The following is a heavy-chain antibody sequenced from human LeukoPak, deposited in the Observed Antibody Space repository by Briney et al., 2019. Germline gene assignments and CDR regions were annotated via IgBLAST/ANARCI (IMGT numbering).Heavy chain of an antibody. V-gene: IGHV1-18*01. CDR1: GYTFTSYG. J-gene: IGHJ4*02. CDR3: ASQGYSGYDYSLMFDY. Sequence: ASVRVSCKASGYTFTSYGISWVRQAPGQGLEWMGWISAYNGNTNYAQKLQGRVTMTTDTTTSTAYMELRSLRSDDTAVHYCASQGYSGYDYSLMFDYWGQGTLVTVSS. CDR2: ISAYNGNT. D-gene: IGHD5-12*01.